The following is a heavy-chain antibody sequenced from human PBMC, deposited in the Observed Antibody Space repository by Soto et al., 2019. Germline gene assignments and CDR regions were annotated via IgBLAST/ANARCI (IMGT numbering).Heavy chain of an antibody. V-gene: IGHV3-64D*08. CDR3: VKWGRGVWFGESLYYYYGMDV. CDR2: ISSNGGNT. J-gene: IGHJ6*02. CDR1: GFTFSSYA. Sequence: PGGSLRLSCSASGFTFSSYALHWVRQAPGKALEYVSAISSNGGNTFYADSVKGRFGISRDNSKNTLYPQVNSLRPEDTAVYFCVKWGRGVWFGESLYYYYGMDVWGQGTTVTVSS. D-gene: IGHD3-10*01.